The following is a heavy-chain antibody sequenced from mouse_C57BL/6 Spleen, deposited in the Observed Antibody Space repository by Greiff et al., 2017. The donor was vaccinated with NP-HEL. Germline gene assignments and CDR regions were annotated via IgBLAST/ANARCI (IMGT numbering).Heavy chain of an antibody. D-gene: IGHD1-1*01. J-gene: IGHJ2*01. CDR2: INYDGSST. CDR3: AREELTWSYFDY. V-gene: IGHV5-16*01. CDR1: GFTFSDYY. Sequence: EVKLMESEGGLVQPGSSMKLSCTASGFTFSDYYMAWVRQVPEKGLEWVANINYDGSSTYYLDSLKSRFIISRDNAKNILYLQMSSLKSEDTATYYCAREELTWSYFDYWGQGTTLTVSS.